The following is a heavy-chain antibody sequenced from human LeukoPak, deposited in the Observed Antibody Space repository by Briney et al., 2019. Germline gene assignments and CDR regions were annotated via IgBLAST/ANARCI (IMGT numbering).Heavy chain of an antibody. CDR1: GYTFTSYG. CDR2: ISAYNGNT. CDR3: ARVGGYSGYGWGYYMDV. Sequence: GASVKVSCKASGYTFTSYGISWVRQAPGQGLEWMGWISAYNGNTNYAQKLQGRVTMTTDTSTSTAYMELRSLRSDDTTVYYCARVGGYSGYGWGYYMDVWGKGTTVTVSS. V-gene: IGHV1-18*01. J-gene: IGHJ6*03. D-gene: IGHD5-12*01.